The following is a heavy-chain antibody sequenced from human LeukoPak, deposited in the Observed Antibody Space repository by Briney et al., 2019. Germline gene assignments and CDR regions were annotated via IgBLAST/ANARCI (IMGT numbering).Heavy chain of an antibody. Sequence: GGSLRLSCAASGFTFSDYYMSWIRQAPGKGLEWVSSISSNINTTYYADSVKGRFTISRDNAKNSLYLQMNSLRVEDTAVYYCARDRSGYARYYGMDVWGQGTTVTVSS. CDR3: ARDRSGYARYYGMDV. D-gene: IGHD5-12*01. CDR1: GFTFSDYY. J-gene: IGHJ6*02. CDR2: ISSNINTT. V-gene: IGHV3-11*01.